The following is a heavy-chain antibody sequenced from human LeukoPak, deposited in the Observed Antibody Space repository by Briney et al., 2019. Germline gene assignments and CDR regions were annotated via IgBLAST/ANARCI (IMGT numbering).Heavy chain of an antibody. CDR3: AREREEAFDI. Sequence: PGGSLRLSCAASGFTFSSYSMNWVRQAPGKGLEWASSIGGSSRSIYYADSVKGRFTTSRDNPKNSLSLQMNSLRAEDTAVYYCAREREEAFDIWGQGTMVTVSS. CDR1: GFTFSSYS. J-gene: IGHJ3*02. V-gene: IGHV3-21*01. CDR2: IGGSSRSI.